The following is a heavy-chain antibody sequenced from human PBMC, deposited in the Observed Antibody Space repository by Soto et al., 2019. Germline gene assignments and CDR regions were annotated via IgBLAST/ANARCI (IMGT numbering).Heavy chain of an antibody. CDR1: GYRFMNYG. Sequence: QVHLVQSGAEVKKPGASVKVSCKASGYRFMNYGISWVRQAPRQGLEWMGWISTYNGNTDYSQNLQGRVTMTTDTSTNTAYMELRSLRSDDTALYYCARDEGFGELDYWGQGTLVTVSS. D-gene: IGHD3-10*01. CDR3: ARDEGFGELDY. CDR2: ISTYNGNT. V-gene: IGHV1-18*04. J-gene: IGHJ4*02.